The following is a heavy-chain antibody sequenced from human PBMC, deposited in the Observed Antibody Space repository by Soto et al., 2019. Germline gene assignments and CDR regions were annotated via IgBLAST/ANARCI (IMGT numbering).Heavy chain of an antibody. CDR3: ARVYYYDSSGYYLFDY. V-gene: IGHV4-4*02. CDR1: GGSISSSNW. Sequence: SETLSLTCAVSGGSISSSNWWSWVRQPPGKGLEWIGEIYHSGSTNYNPSLKSRVTISVDTSKNQFSLKLSSVTAADTAVYYCARVYYYDSSGYYLFDYWGQGTLVTVSS. D-gene: IGHD3-22*01. CDR2: IYHSGST. J-gene: IGHJ4*02.